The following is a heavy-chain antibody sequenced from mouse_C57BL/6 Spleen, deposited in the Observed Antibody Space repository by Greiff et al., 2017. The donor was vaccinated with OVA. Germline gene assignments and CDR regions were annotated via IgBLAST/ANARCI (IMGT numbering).Heavy chain of an antibody. Sequence: QVQLQQPGAELVRPGSSVKLSCTASGYTFTSYWMHWVKQRPIQGLEWIGTIDPSDSETHYNQKFKDKATLTVDKSSSTAYMQLSSLTSEDSAVYYCARAKGGDLDDWGQGTTLTVSS. V-gene: IGHV1-52*01. CDR2: IDPSDSET. CDR3: ARAKGGDLDD. J-gene: IGHJ2*01. CDR1: GYTFTSYW.